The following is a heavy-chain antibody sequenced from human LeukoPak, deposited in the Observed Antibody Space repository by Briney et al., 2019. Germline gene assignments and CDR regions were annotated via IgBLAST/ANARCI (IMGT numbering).Heavy chain of an antibody. CDR2: INTNTGNP. J-gene: IGHJ4*02. Sequence: GASVKVSCKASGYTFTSYAMNWVRQAPGQGLEWMGWINTNTGNPTYAQGFTGRFVFSLDTSVSTAYLQISSLKAEDTAVYYCARGSYFPLSLNYYGSGSYPDYWGQGTLVTVSS. CDR1: GYTFTSYA. D-gene: IGHD3-10*01. CDR3: ARGSYFPLSLNYYGSGSYPDY. V-gene: IGHV7-4-1*02.